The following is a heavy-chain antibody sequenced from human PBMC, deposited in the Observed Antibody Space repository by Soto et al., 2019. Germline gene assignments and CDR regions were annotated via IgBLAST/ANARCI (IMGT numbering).Heavy chain of an antibody. CDR3: ARAVGYYYGMDV. Sequence: QVQLVQSGAEVKKPGASVKVSCKASGYTFTSYGISWVRQAPGQGLEWMGWISAYNGNTNYAQKLKCIVPMTTDTSTSTANMELMSLRSDDTAVYYCARAVGYYYGMDVWGQGTTVPVSS. V-gene: IGHV1-18*01. J-gene: IGHJ6*02. D-gene: IGHD6-19*01. CDR2: ISAYNGNT. CDR1: GYTFTSYG.